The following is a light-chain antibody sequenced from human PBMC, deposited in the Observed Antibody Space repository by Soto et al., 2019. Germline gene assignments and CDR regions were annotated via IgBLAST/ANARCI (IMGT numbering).Light chain of an antibody. CDR3: QQYNNWPHT. CDR2: GAS. Sequence: EIVMTQFPATLSSSAGEGAILCCRTSQSVSSHLAWYRPKAGQAPRLLILGASTRATGIPARFSGSGYGTEFTLTISSLQSEDSAAYYCQQYNNWPHTFGRGIKGDIK. V-gene: IGKV3-15*01. CDR1: QSVSSH. J-gene: IGKJ4*01.